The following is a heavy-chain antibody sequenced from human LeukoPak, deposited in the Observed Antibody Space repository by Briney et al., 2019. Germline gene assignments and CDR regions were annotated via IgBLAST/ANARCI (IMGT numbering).Heavy chain of an antibody. CDR1: GGSISSGGYY. Sequence: SETLSLTCTVSGGSISSGGYYWSWIRQPPGKGLEWIGYIYHSGSTYYNPSLKSRVTISVDRSKNQFSLKLSSVTAADTAVYYCAREPPPPTYYYDSSGPIIWGQGTMVTVSS. CDR2: IYHSGST. D-gene: IGHD3-22*01. J-gene: IGHJ3*02. CDR3: AREPPPPTYYYDSSGPII. V-gene: IGHV4-30-2*01.